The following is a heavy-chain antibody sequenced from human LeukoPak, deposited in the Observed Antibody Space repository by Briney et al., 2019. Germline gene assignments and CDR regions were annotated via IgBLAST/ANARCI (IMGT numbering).Heavy chain of an antibody. CDR3: AKDSRTVGGLDY. D-gene: IGHD3-16*01. CDR2: IYSDGTS. CDR1: GFIVSSKY. J-gene: IGHJ4*02. V-gene: IGHV3-53*05. Sequence: GGSLRLSCAASGFIVSSKYMSWVRQAPGKGLEWVSIIYSDGTSYYADSVKGRFTISRDNSKNTLYLQMNSLRAEDTAVYYCAKDSRTVGGLDYWGQGTLVTVSS.